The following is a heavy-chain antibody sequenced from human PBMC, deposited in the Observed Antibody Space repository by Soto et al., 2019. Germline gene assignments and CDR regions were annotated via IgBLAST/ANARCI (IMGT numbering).Heavy chain of an antibody. CDR2: ISSDGSNR. Sequence: GGSLRLSCAASGFTLSDYALHWVRQAPGKGLEWVTVISSDGSNRYYADSVKGRFTISRDNSKNTLYLQMNSLRVEDTAIYICAHLAGLAHTDDFWGQGTPVTVSS. CDR3: AHLAGLAHTDDF. CDR1: GFTLSDYA. D-gene: IGHD3-9*01. J-gene: IGHJ4*02. V-gene: IGHV3-30-3*01.